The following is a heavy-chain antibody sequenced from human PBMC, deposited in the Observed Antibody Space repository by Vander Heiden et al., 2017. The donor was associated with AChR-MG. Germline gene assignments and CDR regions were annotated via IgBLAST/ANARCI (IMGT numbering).Heavy chain of an antibody. Sequence: EVQPVASGGGLVQPGGSLRPSCAASGSTFSDYYMEWVRQAPGKRLEWVGRIRNKPNRYTTEHAASVKGRFTISRDDSKNSLYLQMNSLKTEDTAVYYCAGDLAARPGGDYWGQGTLVTVSS. V-gene: IGHV3-72*01. CDR2: IRNKPNRYTT. J-gene: IGHJ4*02. CDR3: AGDLAARPGGDY. CDR1: GSTFSDYY. D-gene: IGHD6-6*01.